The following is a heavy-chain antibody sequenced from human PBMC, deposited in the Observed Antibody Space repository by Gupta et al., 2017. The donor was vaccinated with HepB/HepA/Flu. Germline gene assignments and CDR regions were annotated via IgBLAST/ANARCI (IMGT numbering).Heavy chain of an antibody. CDR2: IHYSGST. CDR1: ISPIGSYY. J-gene: IGHJ4*02. Sequence: QVQLQESGPGLVKPSETLSLTRTVSISPIGSYYWTCIRQPPGKGREGIGYIHYSGSTNYNPSLKSRVTISVETAKNQLSRKLSSVNDADTAVYYCARVSGARAGFFDHWGQGTLVTVSS. D-gene: IGHD3-10*01. CDR3: ARVSGARAGFFDH. V-gene: IGHV4-59*01.